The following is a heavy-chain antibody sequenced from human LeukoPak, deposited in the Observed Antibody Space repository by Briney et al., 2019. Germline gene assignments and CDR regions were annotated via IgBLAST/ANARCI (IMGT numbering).Heavy chain of an antibody. CDR3: ARESGHTYDYCDY. J-gene: IGHJ4*01. CDR2: IYGDGRTT. CDR1: GFTFSSYW. V-gene: IGHV3-74*01. D-gene: IGHD5-18*01. Sequence: GGSLRLSCAASGFTFSSYWMHWVRQTPGQGLVWVSRIYGDGRTTTYADSVKGRFTISRVNSKNTLYLQMNSLRAEDTAVYYCARESGHTYDYCDYWGHGTLVTVSS.